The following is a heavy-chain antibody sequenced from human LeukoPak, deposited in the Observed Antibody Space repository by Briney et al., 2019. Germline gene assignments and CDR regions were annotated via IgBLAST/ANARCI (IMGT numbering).Heavy chain of an antibody. CDR2: IGTAGDT. CDR3: ARVAKERVGGVYYFDY. D-gene: IGHD1-1*01. J-gene: IGHJ4*02. V-gene: IGHV3-13*01. CDR1: GFTFSDYD. Sequence: PGGSLRLSCAASGFTFSDYDMHWVRQPTGKGLEWVAAIGTAGDTYYTGSLKGRFTISRENAKNSLYLQMNSVRAGDTAVYYCARVAKERVGGVYYFDYWGQGTLVTVSS.